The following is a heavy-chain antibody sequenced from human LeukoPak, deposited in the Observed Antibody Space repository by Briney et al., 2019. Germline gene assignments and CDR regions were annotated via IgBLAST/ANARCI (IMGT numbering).Heavy chain of an antibody. J-gene: IGHJ4*02. CDR1: GFIFSNYS. CDR2: ISTSSGYI. Sequence: GGSLRLSCAASGFIFSNYSMNWVRQAPGKGLEWVSSISTSSGYIYYADSLKGRFSISRDNAKHSLYLQMNSLKTEDTAVYYCARGSNYDSGILYYIDYWGQGTLVTVSS. D-gene: IGHD3-10*01. CDR3: ARGSNYDSGILYYIDY. V-gene: IGHV3-21*04.